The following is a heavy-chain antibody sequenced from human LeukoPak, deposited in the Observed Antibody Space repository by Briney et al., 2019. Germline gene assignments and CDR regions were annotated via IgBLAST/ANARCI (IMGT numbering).Heavy chain of an antibody. CDR3: ARDPLRYLRVGHYDY. D-gene: IGHD3-9*01. CDR1: GFTFSNSA. J-gene: IGHJ4*02. Sequence: GGSLRLSCAASGFTFSNSAVNWVRQVPGKGLEWVSSIDYDSSHIYYAASVRGRFTISRDDARNSVYLQMNSLRVEDTAVYYCARDPLRYLRVGHYDYWGQGTLVAVSS. CDR2: IDYDSSHI. V-gene: IGHV3-21*01.